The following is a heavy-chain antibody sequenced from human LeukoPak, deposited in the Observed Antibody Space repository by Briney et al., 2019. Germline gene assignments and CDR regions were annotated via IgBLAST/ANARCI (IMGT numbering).Heavy chain of an antibody. CDR2: IKLDGSET. D-gene: IGHD2-2*02. V-gene: IGHV3-7*01. CDR3: ARRARYCTSTSCYTIGAFDI. J-gene: IGHJ3*02. Sequence: KSGGSLRLSCAASGFISGAYWMSWVRQAPGKGLEWVANIKLDGSETYYVDSVKGRFTISRDNAKNSLYLQMNSLRAEDTAVYYCARRARYCTSTSCYTIGAFDIWGQGTMVTVSS. CDR1: GFISGAYW.